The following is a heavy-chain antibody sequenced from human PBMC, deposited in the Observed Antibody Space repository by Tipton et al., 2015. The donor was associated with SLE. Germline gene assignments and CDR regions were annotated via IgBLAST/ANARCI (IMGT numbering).Heavy chain of an antibody. CDR1: GGSISSGSYY. D-gene: IGHD4-11*01. CDR2: IYTSGST. J-gene: IGHJ4*02. CDR3: ARDADYSKVLDY. Sequence: LRLSCTVSGGSISSGSYYWSWIRQPAGKGLEWIGRIYTSGSTNYNPSLKSRVTISVDTPKNQFSLKLSSVTAADTAVYYCARDADYSKVLDYWGQGTLVTVSS. V-gene: IGHV4-61*02.